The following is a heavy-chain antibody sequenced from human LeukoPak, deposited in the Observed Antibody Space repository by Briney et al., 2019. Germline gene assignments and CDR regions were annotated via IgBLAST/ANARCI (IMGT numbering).Heavy chain of an antibody. CDR1: GFTFSSYA. CDR3: ARPVLLWFGGGFDY. Sequence: GGSLRLSCAASGFTFSSYAMHWVRQAPGKGLEWVAVISYDGSNKYYADSVKGRFTISRDNSKNTLYLRMNSLRAEDTAVYYCARPVLLWFGGGFDYWGQGTLVTVSS. CDR2: ISYDGSNK. J-gene: IGHJ4*02. V-gene: IGHV3-30-3*01. D-gene: IGHD3-10*01.